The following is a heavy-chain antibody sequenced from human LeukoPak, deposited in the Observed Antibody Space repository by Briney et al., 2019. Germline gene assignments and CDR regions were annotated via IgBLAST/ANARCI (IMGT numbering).Heavy chain of an antibody. D-gene: IGHD2-15*01. CDR3: ARSVVAGSFDAFDI. CDR1: GYTFTSYD. Sequence: ASVKVSCKASGYTFTSYDINWVRQAPGQGLEWMGWICAYNGNTNYAQKLQGRVTMTTDTSTSTAYMELRSLRSDDTAVYYCARSVVAGSFDAFDIWGQGTMVTVSS. V-gene: IGHV1-18*01. J-gene: IGHJ3*02. CDR2: ICAYNGNT.